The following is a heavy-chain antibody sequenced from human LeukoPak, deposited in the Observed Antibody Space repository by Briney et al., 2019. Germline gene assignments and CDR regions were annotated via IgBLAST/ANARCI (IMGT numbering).Heavy chain of an antibody. CDR3: AKDADYDFWSGYYFLRFYGMDV. CDR2: ISGSGGST. CDR1: GFTFSSYA. D-gene: IGHD3-3*01. V-gene: IGHV3-23*01. Sequence: GSLRLSCAASGFTFSSYAMSWVRQAPGKGLEWVSAISGSGGSTYYADSVKGRFTISRDNSKNTLYLQMNSLRAEDTAVYYCAKDADYDFWSGYYFLRFYGMDVWGQGTTVTVSS. J-gene: IGHJ6*02.